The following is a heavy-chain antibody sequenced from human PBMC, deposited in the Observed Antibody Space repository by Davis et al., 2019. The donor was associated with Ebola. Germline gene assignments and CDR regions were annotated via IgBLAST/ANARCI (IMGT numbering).Heavy chain of an antibody. CDR1: GGTFSSYA. J-gene: IGHJ6*02. V-gene: IGHV1-69*13. Sequence: SVKVSCKASGGTFSSYAISWVRQAPGQGLEWMGGIIPIFGTANYAQKFQGRVTITADESTSTAYMELSSLRSEDTAVYYCARDRVFGAGSMDVWGQGTTVTVSS. D-gene: IGHD6-13*01. CDR3: ARDRVFGAGSMDV. CDR2: IIPIFGTA.